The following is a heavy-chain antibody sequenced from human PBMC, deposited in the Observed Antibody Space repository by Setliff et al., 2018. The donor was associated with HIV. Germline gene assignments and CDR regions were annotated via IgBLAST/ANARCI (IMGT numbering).Heavy chain of an antibody. CDR1: GFTFGDYA. CDR3: ARAWFGAPVDY. J-gene: IGHJ4*02. D-gene: IGHD3-10*01. Sequence: GGSLRLSCAASGFTFGDYAMNWVRQAPGKGLEWVSYISSSGSTIYYADSVKGRFTISRDNAKNSLYLQMNSLRAEDTAVYYCARAWFGAPVDYWGQGTLVTVSS. V-gene: IGHV3-48*03. CDR2: ISSSGSTI.